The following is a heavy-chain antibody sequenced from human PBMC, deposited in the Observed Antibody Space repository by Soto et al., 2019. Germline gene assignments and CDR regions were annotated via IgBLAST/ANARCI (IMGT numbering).Heavy chain of an antibody. CDR3: ARILPIEAAGAPYWFVP. D-gene: IGHD6-13*01. CDR2: IKQDGSQK. CDR1: GFTFSNYW. V-gene: IGHV3-7*03. Sequence: EVQLVESGGGWVQPGGSLRLSCAASGFTFSNYWMSWVRQAPGKGLEWVANIKQDGSQKYYVDSVKGRFTISRDNAKNSLYLEMNSLRAEDTAVYSCARILPIEAAGAPYWFVPWGQGTLVTVSS. J-gene: IGHJ5*02.